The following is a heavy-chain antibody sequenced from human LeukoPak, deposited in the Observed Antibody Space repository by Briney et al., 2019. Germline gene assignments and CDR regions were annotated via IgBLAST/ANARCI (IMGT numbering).Heavy chain of an antibody. V-gene: IGHV3-48*04. CDR2: ISSSGSTI. D-gene: IGHD6-19*01. J-gene: IGHJ4*02. CDR1: GFTFSSYS. Sequence: GGSLRLSCAASGFTFSSYSMNWVRQAPGKGLEGVSYISSSGSTIYYADSVKGRFTISRDNAKNMLYLQMNSLRAEDTAVYYCARGRGLGELAVASFDSWGQGILVTVSS. CDR3: ARGRGLGELAVASFDS.